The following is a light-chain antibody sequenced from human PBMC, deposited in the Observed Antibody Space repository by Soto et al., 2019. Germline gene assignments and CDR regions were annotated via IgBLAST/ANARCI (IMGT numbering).Light chain of an antibody. V-gene: IGKV3-20*01. CDR1: QSVSSSY. CDR3: QHYGNSPPFT. J-gene: IGKJ2*01. Sequence: EIVLTQSPGTLSLSPGERATLSCRASQSVSSSYLAWYQQKPGQAPRLLIYGASSRATGIPDRFSGSGSGTDFTLTISRLEPEDFAEYFCQHYGNSPPFTFGQGTKVEIK. CDR2: GAS.